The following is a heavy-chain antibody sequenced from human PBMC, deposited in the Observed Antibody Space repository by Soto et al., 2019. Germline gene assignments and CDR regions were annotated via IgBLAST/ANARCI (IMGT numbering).Heavy chain of an antibody. J-gene: IGHJ6*02. CDR1: GYTFTSHG. CDR3: ARARYCASPSCYKHYYYGMDT. Sequence: QDQLVQSGAEVKKPGASVKISCEASGYTFTSHGISWVRQAPGQGLEWLGWISTYNSRTHYAQKVQGRVTMTTDTSTSTAYLDLRSLTFDDTAVNYCARARYCASPSCYKHYYYGMDTWGQGTTVTVSS. CDR2: ISTYNSRT. V-gene: IGHV1-18*04. D-gene: IGHD2-2*02.